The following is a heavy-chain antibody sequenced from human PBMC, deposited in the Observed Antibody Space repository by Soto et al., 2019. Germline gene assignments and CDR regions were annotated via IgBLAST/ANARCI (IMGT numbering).Heavy chain of an antibody. V-gene: IGHV1-69*01. J-gene: IGHJ5*02. CDR3: AREAPPDIAWFDP. CDR1: GGTFSIYT. Sequence: QVQLVQSGAEVKKPGSSVKVSCKASGGTFSIYTISWVRQAPGQGLEWMGGSANSAQKFQGRLTVTADESTSTVYLELSRLTSEDTAVYYCAREAPPDIAWFDPWGQGTLVSVSS. CDR2: SA. D-gene: IGHD2-15*01.